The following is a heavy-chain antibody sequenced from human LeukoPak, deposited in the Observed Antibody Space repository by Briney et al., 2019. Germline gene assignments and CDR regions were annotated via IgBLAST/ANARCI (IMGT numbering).Heavy chain of an antibody. CDR2: IYYRGST. CDR1: GGSISSSSYY. V-gene: IGHV4-39*07. Sequence: SETLSLTCTVSGGSISSSSYYWGWIRQPPGKGLEWIGSIYYRGSTYYNPSLKSRVTISVDTSKNQFSLKLSSVTAADTAVYYCARGYCCGGSCYSYYYYNYMDVWGKGTTVTVSS. D-gene: IGHD2-15*01. J-gene: IGHJ6*03. CDR3: ARGYCCGGSCYSYYYYNYMDV.